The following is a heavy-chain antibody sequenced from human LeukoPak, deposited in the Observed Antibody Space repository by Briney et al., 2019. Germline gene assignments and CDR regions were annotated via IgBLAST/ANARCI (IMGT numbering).Heavy chain of an antibody. J-gene: IGHJ4*02. CDR2: IKEDVSDK. Sequence: GRSLRLSCAASGFTIDDYWMSWVRQAPGKGLEWVSNIKEDVSDKYYADSVKGRFTISRDNAKNSLYLQMSRLRAEDTAVYYCARVGVAGIDYWGQGILVTVSS. D-gene: IGHD3-3*01. V-gene: IGHV3-7*03. CDR1: GFTIDDYW. CDR3: ARVGVAGIDY.